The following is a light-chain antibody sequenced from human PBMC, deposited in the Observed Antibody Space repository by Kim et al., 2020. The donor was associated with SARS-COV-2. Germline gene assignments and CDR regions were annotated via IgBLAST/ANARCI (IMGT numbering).Light chain of an antibody. V-gene: IGLV3-21*04. Sequence: APGRKAGITCGGNNIGSKSVLWYQQKPGQAPVLVIYYDSDRPSGIPERFSGSNSGNTANLTISRVEAGDEADYYCQVWDSSSDHWVLGGGTQLTV. CDR3: QVWDSSSDHWV. CDR2: YDS. J-gene: IGLJ3*02. CDR1: NIGSKS.